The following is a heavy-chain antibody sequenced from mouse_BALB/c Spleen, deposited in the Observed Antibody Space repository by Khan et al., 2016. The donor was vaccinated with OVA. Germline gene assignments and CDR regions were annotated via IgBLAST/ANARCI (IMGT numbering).Heavy chain of an antibody. CDR1: GFSLNTSGMG. D-gene: IGHD1-1*01. CDR2: IWRDNVK. V-gene: IGHV8-12*01. Sequence: QVTLKESGPGILQPSQTLSLTCSFSGFSLNTSGMGVGWIRQPSGKGLEWLTHIWRDNVKRYNPALESRLTISKDTSSSQVILKIASVDSADTATYVCARMNGNSLFWFFAVWGAGTSVTVSS. J-gene: IGHJ1*01. CDR3: ARMNGNSLFWFFAV.